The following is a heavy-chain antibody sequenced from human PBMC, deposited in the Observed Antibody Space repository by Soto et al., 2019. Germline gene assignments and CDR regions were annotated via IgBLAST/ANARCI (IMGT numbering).Heavy chain of an antibody. V-gene: IGHV1-69*06. D-gene: IGHD3-3*01. J-gene: IGHJ2*01. CDR1: GVTFTAYA. Sequence: QVQLVQSGAEVKKPGSSMKVSCKASGVTFTAYAFSWLRHAPGQVLEWMGWIIPMSGAIEYAQPSQGRVTIPADKSTSTIDLELSGLTSNATAVYYCARTHDGGNWYWAFDVWGRGTLVTVSS. CDR2: IIPMSGAI. CDR3: ARTHDGGNWYWAFDV.